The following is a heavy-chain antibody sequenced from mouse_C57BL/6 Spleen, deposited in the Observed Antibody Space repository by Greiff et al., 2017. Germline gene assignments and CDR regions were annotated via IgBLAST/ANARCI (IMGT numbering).Heavy chain of an antibody. CDR1: GYTFTSYW. CDR3: AGGEWFRYDMDY. V-gene: IGHV1-53*01. J-gene: IGHJ4*01. D-gene: IGHD2-2*01. Sequence: QVQLQQPGTELVKPGASVKLSCKASGYTFTSYWMHWVKQRPGQGLEWIGNINPSNGGPNYNEKFKSKATLPVDKSSSTAYMQLSSLTSEDSADYYCAGGEWFRYDMDYWGQGTSVTVSS. CDR2: INPSNGGP.